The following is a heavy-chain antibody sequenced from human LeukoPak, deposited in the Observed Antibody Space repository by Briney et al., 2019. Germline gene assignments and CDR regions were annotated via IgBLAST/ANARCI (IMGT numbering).Heavy chain of an antibody. Sequence: GGSLRLSCAASGCTFSSYGMHWVRQAPGKGLEWVAVISYDGSNKYYADSVKGRFTISRDNSKNTLYLQMNSLRAEDTAVYYCASLAGNQLLYDYWGQGTLVTVSS. CDR2: ISYDGSNK. CDR1: GCTFSSYG. J-gene: IGHJ4*02. D-gene: IGHD2-2*02. V-gene: IGHV3-30*03. CDR3: ASLAGNQLLYDY.